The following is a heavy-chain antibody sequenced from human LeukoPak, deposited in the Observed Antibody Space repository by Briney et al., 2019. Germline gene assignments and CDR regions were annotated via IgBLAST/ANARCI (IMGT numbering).Heavy chain of an antibody. V-gene: IGHV1-18*01. CDR1: GYTFTSYG. CDR2: ISAYNGNT. CDR3: ARDPSRYDSSGYYPGY. J-gene: IGHJ4*02. Sequence: ASVKVSCKASGYTFTSYGISWVRQAPGQGLEWMGWISAYNGNTNYAQKPQGRVTMTTDTSTSTAYMELRSLRSDDTAVYYCARDPSRYDSSGYYPGYWGQGTLVTVSS. D-gene: IGHD3-22*01.